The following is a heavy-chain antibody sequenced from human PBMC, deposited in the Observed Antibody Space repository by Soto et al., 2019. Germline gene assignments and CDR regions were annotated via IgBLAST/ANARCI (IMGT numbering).Heavy chain of an antibody. CDR3: AKGSSSSRPYYFDY. Sequence: GGSLRLSCVASGFTFSNYAMGWVRQAPGKGLEWFSAITGGGGDTYYADSVKGRFTISRDNSNSALFLQMNNLGAEDTAVYYCAKGSSSSRPYYFDYWAQGTLVTVSS. CDR2: ITGGGGDT. CDR1: GFTFSNYA. J-gene: IGHJ4*02. V-gene: IGHV3-23*01. D-gene: IGHD2-2*01.